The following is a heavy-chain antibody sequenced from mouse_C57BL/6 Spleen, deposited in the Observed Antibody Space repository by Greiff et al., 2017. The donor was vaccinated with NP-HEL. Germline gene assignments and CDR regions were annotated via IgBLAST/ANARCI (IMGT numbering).Heavy chain of an antibody. Sequence: VKVVESGAELAKPGASVKLSCKASGYTFTSYWMHWVKQRPGQGLEWIGYINPSSGYTKYNQKFKDKATLTADKSSSTAYMQLSSLTYEDSAVYYCAYDYDGRYFDVWGTGTTVTVSS. V-gene: IGHV1-7*01. CDR1: GYTFTSYW. CDR3: AYDYDGRYFDV. CDR2: INPSSGYT. J-gene: IGHJ1*03. D-gene: IGHD2-4*01.